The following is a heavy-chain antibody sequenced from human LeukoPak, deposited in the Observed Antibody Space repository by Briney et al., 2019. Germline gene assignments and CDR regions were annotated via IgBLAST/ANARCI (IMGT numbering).Heavy chain of an antibody. J-gene: IGHJ4*02. CDR3: AKDGRELGPIWFGEFKYYFDY. CDR2: IYYSGST. V-gene: IGHV4-31*03. D-gene: IGHD3-10*01. Sequence: PSETLSLTCTVSGGSISSGGYYWSWIRQHPGKGLEWIGYIYYSGSTYYNPSLKSRATISVDTSKNQFSLKLSSVTAADTAVYYCAKDGRELGPIWFGEFKYYFDYWGQGALVTVSS. CDR1: GGSISSGGYY.